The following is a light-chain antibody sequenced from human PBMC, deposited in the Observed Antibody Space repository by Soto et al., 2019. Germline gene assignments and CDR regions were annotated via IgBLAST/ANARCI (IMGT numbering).Light chain of an antibody. CDR1: SSDVGGYNY. V-gene: IGLV2-14*01. Sequence: QSALTQPASVSGSTGQSITISCTGASSDVGGYNYVSWYQQHPGKAPKLMIYEVSNRPSGVSNRFSGSKSGNTASLTISGLQAEDEAHYYCSSYTSSSTPYVFGTGTKLTV. CDR2: EVS. CDR3: SSYTSSSTPYV. J-gene: IGLJ1*01.